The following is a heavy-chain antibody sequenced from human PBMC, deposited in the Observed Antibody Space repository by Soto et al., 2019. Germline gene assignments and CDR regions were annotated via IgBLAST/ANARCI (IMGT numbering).Heavy chain of an antibody. CDR3: ARCDYGDVDY. D-gene: IGHD4-17*01. CDR2: TRNKAKSYTT. Sequence: EVQLVESGGGLLQPGGSLRLSCAASGFTISDHYMDWVRQAPGKGLEWVGRTRNKAKSYTTDYAASVKGRFTISRDDSKNPLYLQMNSLKGEDTAVYYCARCDYGDVDYWGQGTLVTVSS. V-gene: IGHV3-72*01. CDR1: GFTISDHY. J-gene: IGHJ4*02.